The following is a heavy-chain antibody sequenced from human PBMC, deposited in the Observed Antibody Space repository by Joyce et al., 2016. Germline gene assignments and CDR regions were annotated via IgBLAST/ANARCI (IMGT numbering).Heavy chain of an antibody. V-gene: IGHV1-2*02. Sequence: QVQLVQSGAEVKKPGASVKVSCKASGYTFTANYLLWVRQAPGQGREWMGWFNPADGRSNSAQRFQGRITMTRDTSISTAYMELSGLTSDDTAVYYCARDGKMTTVTTRGLYGMDVWGQGSTIAVS. CDR3: ARDGKMTTVTTRGLYGMDV. J-gene: IGHJ6*02. CDR1: GYTFTANY. CDR2: FNPADGRS. D-gene: IGHD4-11*01.